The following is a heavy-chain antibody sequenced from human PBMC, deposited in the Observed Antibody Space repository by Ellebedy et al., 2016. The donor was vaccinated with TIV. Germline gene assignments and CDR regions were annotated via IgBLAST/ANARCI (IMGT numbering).Heavy chain of an antibody. CDR1: GDSVSSNSAA. CDR2: TYYRSNWYN. J-gene: IGHJ6*02. Sequence: SQTLSLTCAISGDSVSSNSAAWNWIRQSPSRGLEWLGRTYYRSNWYNDYAVSVKSRITINPDTSKNQLSLQLNSVTPEDTAVYYCARAGEYTSSSGMDVWGQGTTVTVSS. V-gene: IGHV6-1*01. CDR3: ARAGEYTSSSGMDV. D-gene: IGHD6-6*01.